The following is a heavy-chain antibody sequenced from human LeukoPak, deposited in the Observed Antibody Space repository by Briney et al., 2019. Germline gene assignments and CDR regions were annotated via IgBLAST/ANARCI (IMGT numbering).Heavy chain of an antibody. D-gene: IGHD6-19*01. CDR3: ARDSSSGRGARNYYYYMDV. J-gene: IGHJ6*03. CDR2: IYTSGST. CDR1: GGSISSYY. Sequence: SETLSLTCTVSGGSISSYYWSWIRQPPGKGLEWIGYIYTSGSTNYNPSLKSRVTISVDTSKNQFSLKLSSVTAADTAVYYCARDSSSGRGARNYYYYMDVWGKGTTVTISS. V-gene: IGHV4-4*08.